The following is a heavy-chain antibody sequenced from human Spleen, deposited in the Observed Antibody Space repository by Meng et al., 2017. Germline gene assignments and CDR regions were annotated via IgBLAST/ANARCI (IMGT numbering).Heavy chain of an antibody. CDR2: ITANGYT. CDR3: ARDPTEVGAFDY. V-gene: IGHV1-3*01. CDR1: GYTFTSYA. J-gene: IGHJ4*02. D-gene: IGHD1-26*01. Sequence: QVHMVQSGPEGKKPGASVKVSCKASGYTFTSYAMHWVRQAPGQRLEWMGWITANGYTKYSQKLQGRVTITSDTSANTAYIEVSSLRSEDTAVYYCARDPTEVGAFDYWGQGTLVTVSS.